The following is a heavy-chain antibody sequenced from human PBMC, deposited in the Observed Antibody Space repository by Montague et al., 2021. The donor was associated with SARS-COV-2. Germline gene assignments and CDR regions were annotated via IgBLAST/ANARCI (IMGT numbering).Heavy chain of an antibody. CDR1: GDSDCSNNLA. CDR3: ARDAHIGSTWPCSGYGMDV. Sequence: CAISGDSDCSNNLARKWIRQSPSRGPEWLGRTNYRSKWHYDYAVSVKSRILIIPNTFENQFSLQLNSVTPEDTAVYYCARDAHIGSTWPCSGYGMDVWGQGTTVTVSS. V-gene: IGHV6-1*01. D-gene: IGHD3-10*02. J-gene: IGHJ6*02. CDR2: TNYRSKWHY.